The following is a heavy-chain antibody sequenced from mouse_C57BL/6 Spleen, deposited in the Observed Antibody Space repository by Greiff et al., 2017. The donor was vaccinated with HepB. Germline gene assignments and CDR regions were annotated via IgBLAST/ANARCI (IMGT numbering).Heavy chain of an antibody. CDR2: IYPGSGNT. Sequence: QVQLQQSGAELVRPGASVKLSCKASGYTFTDYYINWVKQRPGQGLEWIARIYPGSGNTYYNEKFKGKATLTAEKSSSTAYMQLSSLTSEDSAVYFCARGDYGSSYGYWYFDVWGTGTTVTVSS. V-gene: IGHV1-76*01. D-gene: IGHD1-1*01. CDR1: GYTFTDYY. J-gene: IGHJ1*03. CDR3: ARGDYGSSYGYWYFDV.